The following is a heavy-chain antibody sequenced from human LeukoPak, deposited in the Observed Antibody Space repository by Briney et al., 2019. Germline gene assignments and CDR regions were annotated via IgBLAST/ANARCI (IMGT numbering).Heavy chain of an antibody. J-gene: IGHJ3*02. Sequence: PGGSLRLSCAASGFTFSSYAMSWVRQAPGKGLEWVSYISSSSGTIYYADSVKGRFTISRDNAKNSLYLQMNSLRTEDTAVYYCAKSRAPTADPDAFDIWGQGTMVTVSS. CDR1: GFTFSSYA. CDR3: AKSRAPTADPDAFDI. D-gene: IGHD1-14*01. V-gene: IGHV3-48*04. CDR2: ISSSSGTI.